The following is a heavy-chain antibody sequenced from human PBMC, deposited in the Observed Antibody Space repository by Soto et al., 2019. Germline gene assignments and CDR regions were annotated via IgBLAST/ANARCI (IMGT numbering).Heavy chain of an antibody. V-gene: IGHV3-33*01. J-gene: IGHJ6*03. CDR2: IWYDGSNK. CDR1: GFTFSSYG. Sequence: QVQLVESGGGVVQPGRSLRLSCAASGFTFSSYGMHWVRQAPGKGLEWVAVIWYDGSNKYYADSVKGRFTISRDNSKNTLYLQMNSLRAEDTAVYYCARRGYCSSTSCPSSLDYMDVWGKGTTVTVSS. CDR3: ARRGYCSSTSCPSSLDYMDV. D-gene: IGHD2-2*01.